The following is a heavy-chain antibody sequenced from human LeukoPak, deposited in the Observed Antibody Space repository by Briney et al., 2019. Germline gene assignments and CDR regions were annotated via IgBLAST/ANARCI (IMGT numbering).Heavy chain of an antibody. D-gene: IGHD3-10*01. CDR2: IYTSGST. Sequence: PSETLSLTCTVSGGSISSYYWSWIRQPPGKGLEWIGYIYTSGSTDYNPSLKSRVTISVDTSKNQFSLKLSSVTAADTAVYYCARFGSGSYYEFNWFDPWGQGTLVTVSS. CDR3: ARFGSGSYYEFNWFDP. V-gene: IGHV4-4*09. J-gene: IGHJ5*02. CDR1: GGSISSYY.